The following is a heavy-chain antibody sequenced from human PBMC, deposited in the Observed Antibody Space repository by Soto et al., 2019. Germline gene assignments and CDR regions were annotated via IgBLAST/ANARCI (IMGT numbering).Heavy chain of an antibody. J-gene: IGHJ6*02. CDR2: INPSGGST. V-gene: IGHV1-46*01. Sequence: VSVKVSCKASGYTFTSYYMHWVRQAPGQGLEWMGIINPSGGSTSYAQKFQGRVTMTRDTSTSTVYMELSSLRSEDTAVYYCARGVTYYDILTGYPAFMDVWGQGTTVTVSS. CDR1: GYTFTSYY. D-gene: IGHD3-9*01. CDR3: ARGVTYYDILTGYPAFMDV.